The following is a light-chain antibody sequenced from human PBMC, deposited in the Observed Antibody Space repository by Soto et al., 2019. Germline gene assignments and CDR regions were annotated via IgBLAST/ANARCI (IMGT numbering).Light chain of an antibody. Sequence: IQMTPSPSSLSASVGDSVTVTCRASQSINIYWNWYQQKPGQAPTLLIYGASRLQSGFPSRFTGGGYRTDFTLTISSLQPEDFATYYCHQSYRSPSTFGQGTKLEIK. CDR3: HQSYRSPST. V-gene: IGKV1-39*01. J-gene: IGKJ2*01. CDR1: QSINIY. CDR2: GAS.